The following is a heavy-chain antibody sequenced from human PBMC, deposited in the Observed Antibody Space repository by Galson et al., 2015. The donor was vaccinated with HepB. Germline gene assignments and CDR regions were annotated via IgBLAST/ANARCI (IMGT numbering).Heavy chain of an antibody. D-gene: IGHD2-2*01. CDR1: GYTFTGYY. J-gene: IGHJ6*03. CDR2: INPSGGST. V-gene: IGHV1-46*01. CDR3: AACSSTSCYTYPTLDYYYYMDV. Sequence: SVKVSCKASGYTFTGYYMNWVRQAPGQGLEWMGIINPSGGSTSYAQKFQGRVTMTRDTSTSTVYMELSSLISEDTAVYYCAACSSTSCYTYPTLDYYYYMDVWGKGTTVTVSS.